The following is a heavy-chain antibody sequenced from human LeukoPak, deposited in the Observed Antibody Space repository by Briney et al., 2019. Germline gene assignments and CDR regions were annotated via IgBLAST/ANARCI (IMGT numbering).Heavy chain of an antibody. CDR1: GVSITSTNFY. D-gene: IGHD3-22*01. Sequence: SETLSLTCKVSGVSITSTNFYWTWIRQHPEKGPEWIGHVHHSGRIYYSPSLTSRATISVDASGNQFSLRLSSLTAADTAVYYCSGGNHDSNLHHWGQGTLVIVSS. J-gene: IGHJ1*01. CDR2: VHHSGRI. CDR3: SGGNHDSNLHH. V-gene: IGHV4-31*03.